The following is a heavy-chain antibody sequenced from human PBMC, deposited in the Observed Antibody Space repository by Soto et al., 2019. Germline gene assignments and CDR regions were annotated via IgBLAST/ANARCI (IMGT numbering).Heavy chain of an antibody. CDR3: ARGPQFPDIEVIPGAVDD. D-gene: IGHD2-2*01. Sequence: GGSLRLSCTAAGFTFSSYEMNWVRPAPGKGLEWVSYISYSGSTIYYADSVKGRFTISRDNAKNSLYLQMNSLSAEDTAVYYCARGPQFPDIEVIPGAVDDWGQGTLVTVSS. V-gene: IGHV3-48*03. CDR2: ISYSGSTI. CDR1: GFTFSSYE. J-gene: IGHJ4*02.